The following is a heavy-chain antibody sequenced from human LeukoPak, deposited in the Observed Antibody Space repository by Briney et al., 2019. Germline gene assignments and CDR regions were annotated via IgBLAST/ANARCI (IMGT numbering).Heavy chain of an antibody. CDR1: GGTFSRNT. CDR3: ARVSVDSGYYYLDL. D-gene: IGHD3-22*01. CDR2: IIPMFSTP. V-gene: IGHV1-69*05. J-gene: IGHJ4*02. Sequence: SVKVSCKASGGTFSRNTVTWVRQAPGQGLEWTGGIIPMFSTPNYAQNFRGRVTVTTDESTSTASMELTSLRSEGTAVYYCARVSVDSGYYYLDLWGQGTLVTVSS.